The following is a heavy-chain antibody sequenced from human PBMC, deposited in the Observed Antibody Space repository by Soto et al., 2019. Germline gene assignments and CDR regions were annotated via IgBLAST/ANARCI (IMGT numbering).Heavy chain of an antibody. D-gene: IGHD2-15*01. Sequence: PSETLSLTCTVSGGSISSGGYYWSWIRQPPGKGLEWIGEINHSGSTNYNPSLKSRVTISVDTSKNQFSLKLSSVTAADTAVYYCAGILPADYYYMDVWGKGTTVTVSS. CDR3: AGILPADYYYMDV. CDR1: GGSISSGGYY. J-gene: IGHJ6*03. CDR2: INHSGST. V-gene: IGHV4-39*07.